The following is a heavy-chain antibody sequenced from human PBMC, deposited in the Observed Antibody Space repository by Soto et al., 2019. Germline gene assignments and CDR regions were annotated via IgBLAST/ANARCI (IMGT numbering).Heavy chain of an antibody. J-gene: IGHJ4*02. Sequence: GGSVRLSCAASGFTFSSYAMNWVRQAPGKGLEWVSAISGSAATTHFADSVKGRFTISRDNSKNTLYLQMNSLRAEDTAVYYCARDRSYYGSSGSYFPPYWGQGTLVTVSS. CDR2: ISGSAATT. CDR3: ARDRSYYGSSGSYFPPY. D-gene: IGHD3-22*01. V-gene: IGHV3-23*01. CDR1: GFTFSSYA.